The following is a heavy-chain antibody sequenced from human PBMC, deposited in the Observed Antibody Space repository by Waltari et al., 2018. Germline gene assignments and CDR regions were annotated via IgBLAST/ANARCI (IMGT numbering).Heavy chain of an antibody. D-gene: IGHD2-21*01. CDR2: ISGSGGST. CDR3: ARSPSLFPLAGDFDY. CDR1: GFTFSSYA. V-gene: IGHV3-23*01. J-gene: IGHJ4*02. Sequence: EVQLLESGGGLVQPGGSLRLSCAASGFTFSSYAMSWVRQAPGKGLVWVSAISGSGGSTYYADSVKGRFTISRDNAKNTLYLQMNSLRAEDTAVYYCARSPSLFPLAGDFDYWGQGTLVTVSS.